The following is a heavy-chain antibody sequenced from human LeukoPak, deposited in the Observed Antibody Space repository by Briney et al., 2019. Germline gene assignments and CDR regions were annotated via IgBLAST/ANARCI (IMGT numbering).Heavy chain of an antibody. CDR2: VSHDGGLK. V-gene: IGHV3-30*04. D-gene: IGHD3-22*01. Sequence: GGSLRLSCEASGFIFSTYAIHWVRQTPGKGLEWVAVVSHDGGLKYHADSVKGRFNIARDNSKNTVYLEMNSLRADDTAIYYCARDGYSDISGFSPLDYWGQGNLVTVSS. CDR1: GFIFSTYA. CDR3: ARDGYSDISGFSPLDY. J-gene: IGHJ4*02.